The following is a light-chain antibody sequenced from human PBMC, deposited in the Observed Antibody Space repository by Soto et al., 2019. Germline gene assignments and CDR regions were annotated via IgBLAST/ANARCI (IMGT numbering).Light chain of an antibody. J-gene: IGKJ1*01. Sequence: EIVMTQSPGTLSLSPGERVTLSCRASQSVNNRLVWYQRKPGQAPRLLIYDASTRATGVPGRFSASGSGTEFTRTISSLQSEDFAVYYCQQYNNWPWTFGQGTKVEI. V-gene: IGKV3-15*01. CDR2: DAS. CDR1: QSVNNR. CDR3: QQYNNWPWT.